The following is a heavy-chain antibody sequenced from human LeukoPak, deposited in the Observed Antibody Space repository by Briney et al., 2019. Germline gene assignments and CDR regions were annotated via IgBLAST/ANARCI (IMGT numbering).Heavy chain of an antibody. CDR1: GFSIRGYW. Sequence: PGGSLRLSCAASGFSIRGYWMHWVRQAPGKGLMWVSRIKSDGSWTNYADSVRGRFTISRDNAKNTLFLQMVGLRAEDTAIYYCVRDGDAYDFDLWGRGILVTVSS. CDR3: VRDGDAYDFDL. CDR2: IKSDGSWT. J-gene: IGHJ4*02. V-gene: IGHV3-74*01. D-gene: IGHD5-12*01.